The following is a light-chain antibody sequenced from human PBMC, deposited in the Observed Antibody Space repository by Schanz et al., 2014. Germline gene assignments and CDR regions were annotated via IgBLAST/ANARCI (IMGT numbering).Light chain of an antibody. CDR1: QSVSSSY. CDR3: QQYDASRT. Sequence: EIVMTQSPATLSVSPGEGATLSCRASQSVSSSYLAWYQQKPGQAPRLLIYGTSNRATGIPARFSGSGSGTDFTLTISSLEPEDFAVYYCQQYDASRTFGQGTKVEIK. V-gene: IGKV3-20*01. J-gene: IGKJ1*01. CDR2: GTS.